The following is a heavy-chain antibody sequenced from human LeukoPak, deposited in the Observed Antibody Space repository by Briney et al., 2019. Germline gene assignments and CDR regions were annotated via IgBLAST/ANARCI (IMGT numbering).Heavy chain of an antibody. CDR1: GYTLTELS. J-gene: IGHJ4*02. CDR2: FDPEDSET. CDR3: ATEVSVVGATTWGGAFDY. V-gene: IGHV1-24*01. Sequence: ASVKVSCKVSGYTLTELSMHWVRQAPGKGLEWMGGFDPEDSETIYAQKFQGRVTMTEDTSTDTAYMELSSLRSEDTAVYYCATEVSVVGATTWGGAFDYWGQGTLVTVSS. D-gene: IGHD1-26*01.